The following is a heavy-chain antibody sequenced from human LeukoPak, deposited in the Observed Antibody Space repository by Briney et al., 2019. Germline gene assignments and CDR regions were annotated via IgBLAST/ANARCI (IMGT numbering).Heavy chain of an antibody. Sequence: GGSLRLSCAASGFTFSSYSMSWVRQAPGEGLEWVSYISSSSSTEYYADSVKGRFTISRDNAKNSLYLQMNSLRAEDTAVYYCAREGAVAATPLDYWGQGTLVTVSS. D-gene: IGHD2-15*01. CDR1: GFTFSSYS. CDR3: AREGAVAATPLDY. CDR2: ISSSSSTE. J-gene: IGHJ4*02. V-gene: IGHV3-48*01.